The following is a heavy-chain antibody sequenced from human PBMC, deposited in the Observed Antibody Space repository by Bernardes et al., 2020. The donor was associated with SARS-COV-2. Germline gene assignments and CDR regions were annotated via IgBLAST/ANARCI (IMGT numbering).Heavy chain of an antibody. Sequence: GGSLRLSCTASGFSFTSYAMNWVRQAPGKGLECISRINESGGTYYADSVRGRFTIFRDNSKDTLFLQMNGLRAEDTAVYYCTRNAYGDFSWGQGTLVSVSS. CDR3: TRNAYGDFS. J-gene: IGHJ5*02. CDR2: INESGGT. CDR1: GFSFTSYA. D-gene: IGHD4-17*01. V-gene: IGHV3-23*01.